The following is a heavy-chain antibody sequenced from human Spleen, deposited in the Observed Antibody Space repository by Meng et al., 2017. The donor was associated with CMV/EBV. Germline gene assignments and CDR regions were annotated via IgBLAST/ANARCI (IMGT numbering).Heavy chain of an antibody. D-gene: IGHD4-17*01. CDR3: ARGGMTTVTDGHFFVVY. CDR1: GGSISSYY. V-gene: IGHV4-59*01. J-gene: IGHJ4*02. Sequence: SETLSLTCTVSGGSISSYYWSWIRQPPGKGLEWIGYIYYSGSTNYNPSLKSRVTISVDTSKNQFPLKLSSVTAADTAVYYCARGGMTTVTDGHFFVVYWGQGTLVTVSS. CDR2: IYYSGST.